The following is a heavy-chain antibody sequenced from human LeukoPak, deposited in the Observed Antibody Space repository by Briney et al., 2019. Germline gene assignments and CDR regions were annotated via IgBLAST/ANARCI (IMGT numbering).Heavy chain of an antibody. CDR1: GYTFTSYG. J-gene: IGHJ3*02. Sequence: GASVKVSCKASGYTFTSYGISWVRQAPGQGLEWMGGIIPIFGKADYAQKSQGRVTITADESTRIVYMELSSLRSEDTAVCYCAREGGVGPTPAAFDIWGQGTMVTVSS. CDR2: IIPIFGKA. CDR3: AREGGVGPTPAAFDI. V-gene: IGHV1-69*13. D-gene: IGHD3-16*01.